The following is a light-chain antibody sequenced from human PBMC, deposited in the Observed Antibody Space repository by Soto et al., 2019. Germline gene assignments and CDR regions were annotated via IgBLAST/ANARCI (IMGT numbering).Light chain of an antibody. Sequence: DIQITQAPSSLSASVGDRVSITCRASQSISTHLSWYHQKPGKAPDLLIYAASSLKSGVPSRFSGSGSGTHFTLTITGLQPADFATYYCQQNFSIPITFGQGTRLEIK. V-gene: IGKV1-39*01. CDR1: QSISTH. CDR3: QQNFSIPIT. CDR2: AAS. J-gene: IGKJ5*01.